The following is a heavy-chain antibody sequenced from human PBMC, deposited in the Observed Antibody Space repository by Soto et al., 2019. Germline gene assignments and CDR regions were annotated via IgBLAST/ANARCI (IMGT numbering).Heavy chain of an antibody. D-gene: IGHD6-19*01. Sequence: VQLLESGGGLGQPGGSLRLSCAASGFTFSAYAMSWVRQAPGKGLEWVSSINGDGGTTYYADSVKGRFTISRDNSKTTLYPQMNSLRAEDMAVYFCAKDQPSGHWLPKRYDYWGQGTLVTVSS. J-gene: IGHJ4*02. CDR1: GFTFSAYA. CDR2: INGDGGTT. V-gene: IGHV3-23*01. CDR3: AKDQPSGHWLPKRYDY.